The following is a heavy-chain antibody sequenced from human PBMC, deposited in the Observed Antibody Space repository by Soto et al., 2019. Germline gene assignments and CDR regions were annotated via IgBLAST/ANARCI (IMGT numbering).Heavy chain of an antibody. CDR3: ASMAGQLHTSYWYFDL. J-gene: IGHJ2*01. CDR1: GFTFSSYW. CDR2: IKQDGSEK. D-gene: IGHD2-2*01. Sequence: EVQLVESGGGLVQPGGSLRLSCAASGFTFSSYWMSWVRQAPGKGLEWVANIKQDGSEKYYGDSVKGRFTISRDNAKHSVYLQMNSLRAEDTAVYYCASMAGQLHTSYWYFDLWGRGTLVTVFS. V-gene: IGHV3-7*01.